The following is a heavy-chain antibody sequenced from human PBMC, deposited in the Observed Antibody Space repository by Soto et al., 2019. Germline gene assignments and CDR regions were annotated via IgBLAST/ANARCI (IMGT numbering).Heavy chain of an antibody. Sequence: GGSLRLSCAASGFTFRTYGMHWVRQAPGKGLEWVAFISDDGSQKYYGDSVKGRFTISRDNSKDTLSLRMISLRTEDTSVYYCAKEAPGGWHFFDTWGQGTLVTVSS. CDR3: AKEAPGGWHFFDT. J-gene: IGHJ4*02. CDR2: ISDDGSQK. V-gene: IGHV3-30*18. D-gene: IGHD6-19*01. CDR1: GFTFRTYG.